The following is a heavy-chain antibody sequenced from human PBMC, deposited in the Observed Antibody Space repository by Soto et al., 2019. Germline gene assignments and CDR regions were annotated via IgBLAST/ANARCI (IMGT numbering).Heavy chain of an antibody. J-gene: IGHJ4*02. V-gene: IGHV1-8*01. Sequence: QVQLVQSGAEVKKPGASVKVSCKASGYTFTRYDINWVRQATGQGLEWMGWMNPKSGNTGSAQKFQGRVTMTRDTSINPAYMELNSLRSEDTAVYYCGRAAPDLDSWGQGTLVTVSS. CDR3: GRAAPDLDS. D-gene: IGHD6-25*01. CDR2: MNPKSGNT. CDR1: GYTFTRYD.